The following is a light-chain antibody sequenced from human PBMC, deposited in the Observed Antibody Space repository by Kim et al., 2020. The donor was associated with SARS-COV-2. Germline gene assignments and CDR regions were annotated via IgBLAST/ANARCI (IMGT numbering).Light chain of an antibody. CDR3: QQYDVHPET. CDR1: QNIHIW. CDR2: KAS. V-gene: IGKV1-5*03. Sequence: ASVGDRVTISCRASQNIHIWLAWFQQKPGKAPRVLMYKASTLESGVPSRFSGSGSGTEFTLTINSLQPDDFATYFCQQYDVHPETFGQGTKVDIK. J-gene: IGKJ1*01.